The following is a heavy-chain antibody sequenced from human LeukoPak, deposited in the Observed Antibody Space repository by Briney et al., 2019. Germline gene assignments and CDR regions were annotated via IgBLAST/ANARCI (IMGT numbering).Heavy chain of an antibody. J-gene: IGHJ4*02. Sequence: GGSLRLSCAASGFTFSSYSRNWVRQAPGKGLEWVSSISSSSSYIYYADSVKGRFTISRDNAKNSLYLQMNSLRAEDTAVYYCARMVRGEYYFDYWGQGTLVTVSS. CDR2: ISSSSSYI. D-gene: IGHD3-10*01. V-gene: IGHV3-21*01. CDR1: GFTFSSYS. CDR3: ARMVRGEYYFDY.